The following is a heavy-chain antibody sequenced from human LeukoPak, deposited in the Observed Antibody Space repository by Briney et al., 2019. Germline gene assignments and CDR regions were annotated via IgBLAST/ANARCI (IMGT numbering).Heavy chain of an antibody. CDR2: IYTSGST. CDR1: GGSISSGSYY. CDR3: ARVRPHLIVGANSYS. Sequence: PSETLSLTCTVSGGSISSGSYYWSWIRQPAGKGLEWIGRIYTSGSTNYNPSLKSRFTISVDTSKNQFSLKLSSVTAADTAVYYCARVRPHLIVGANSYSWGQGTLVTVSS. J-gene: IGHJ5*02. V-gene: IGHV4-61*02. D-gene: IGHD1-26*01.